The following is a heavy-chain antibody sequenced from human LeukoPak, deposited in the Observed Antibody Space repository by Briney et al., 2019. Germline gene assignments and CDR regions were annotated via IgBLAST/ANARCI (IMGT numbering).Heavy chain of an antibody. D-gene: IGHD3-22*01. CDR3: ARDRSKKKIDYYDSSGYYNY. Sequence: GGSLRLSCVVSGFTVSTNYMSWVRQAPGKGLEWVSLIYSGGSTYYADSVKGRFTISRDNSKNTLYLQMNSLRAEDTAVYYCARDRSKKKIDYYDSSGYYNYWGQGTLVTVSS. J-gene: IGHJ4*02. V-gene: IGHV3-53*01. CDR2: IYSGGST. CDR1: GFTVSTNY.